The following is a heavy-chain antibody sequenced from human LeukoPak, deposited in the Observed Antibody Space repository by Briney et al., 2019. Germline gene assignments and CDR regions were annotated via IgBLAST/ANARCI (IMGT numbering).Heavy chain of an antibody. CDR2: VFYTGST. V-gene: IGHV4-59*01. CDR3: ARLAITISYYMDV. D-gene: IGHD3-3*01. J-gene: IGHJ6*03. Sequence: SETLSLTCTVSGGSITSYYWSWFRQPPRKGLEFIGYVFYTGSTNYNPSLKSRVTISVDTSKNQFSLKLSSVTAADTAVYYCARLAITISYYMDVWGKGTTVTVSS. CDR1: GGSITSYY.